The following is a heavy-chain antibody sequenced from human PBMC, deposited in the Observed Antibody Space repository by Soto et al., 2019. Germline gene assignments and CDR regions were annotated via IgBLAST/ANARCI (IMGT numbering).Heavy chain of an antibody. CDR1: GFTFSSYA. J-gene: IGHJ4*02. CDR3: ARPFYGYGTYSLYGIDF. CDR2: ISFDGSSG. V-gene: IGHV3-30*04. D-gene: IGHD5-18*01. Sequence: GGSLRLSCAASGFTFSSYAMHWVRQAPGEGLKWLTYISFDGSSGYYADSVKGRFTVSRDNSKETLYLQINSLRAEDTAVYYCARPFYGYGTYSLYGIDFWGLGTLVTVSS.